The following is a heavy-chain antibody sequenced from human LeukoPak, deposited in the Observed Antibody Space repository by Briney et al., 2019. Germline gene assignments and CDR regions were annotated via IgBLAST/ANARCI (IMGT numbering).Heavy chain of an antibody. CDR1: GYTLTELS. CDR3: ATVAIVGATFYFDY. CDR2: FDPEDGET. Sequence: GASVKVSCKVSGYTLTELSMHWVRQAPGKGLEWMGGFDPEDGETIYAQKFHGRVTMTEDTSTDTAYMELSSLRSEDTAVYYCATVAIVGATFYFDYWGQGTLVTVSS. D-gene: IGHD1-26*01. J-gene: IGHJ4*02. V-gene: IGHV1-24*01.